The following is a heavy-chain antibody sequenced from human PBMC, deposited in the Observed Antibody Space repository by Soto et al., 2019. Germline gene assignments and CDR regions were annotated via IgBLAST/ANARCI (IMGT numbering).Heavy chain of an antibody. CDR1: GGSISSGGYY. Sequence: SETLSPTCTVSGGSISSGGYYWSWIRQHPGKGLEWIGYIYYSGSTYYNPSLKSRVTISVDTSKNQFSLKLSSVTAADTAVYYCARAYCSSTSCSPYYYYGMDVWGQGTTVTVSS. D-gene: IGHD2-2*01. CDR3: ARAYCSSTSCSPYYYYGMDV. J-gene: IGHJ6*02. V-gene: IGHV4-31*03. CDR2: IYYSGST.